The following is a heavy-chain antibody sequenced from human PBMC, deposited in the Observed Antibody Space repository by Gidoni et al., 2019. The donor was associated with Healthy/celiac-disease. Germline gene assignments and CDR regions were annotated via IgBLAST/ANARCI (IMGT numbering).Heavy chain of an antibody. D-gene: IGHD1-26*01. V-gene: IGHV3-23*01. Sequence: EVQLLEAGGGLVQPGGSLRLSCAASCIHSRSYAMSWVRQAPGKGRELVSLISGNGGSTYYADSVKGRFTISRDNSKNTLYLQMNSLRAEDTAVYYCAKDHGVSGSYINWGQGTLITVSS. CDR2: ISGNGGST. J-gene: IGHJ4*02. CDR1: CIHSRSYA. CDR3: AKDHGVSGSYIN.